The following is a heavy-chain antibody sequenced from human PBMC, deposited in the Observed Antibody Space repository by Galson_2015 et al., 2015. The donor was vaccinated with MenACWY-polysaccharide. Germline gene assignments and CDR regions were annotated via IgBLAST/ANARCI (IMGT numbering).Heavy chain of an antibody. J-gene: IGHJ1*01. Sequence: RTGDSYWSWIRQSPGKGLEWIGYIYYSGRTNYSPSLKSRATVSLDTSKNQFSLKLSFVTAADTAVYYCASLPLGNCGSVSCYGYFHHWGQGTLVTVSS. CDR3: ASLPLGNCGSVSCYGYFHH. V-gene: IGHV4-30-4*01. CDR2: IYYSGRT. D-gene: IGHD2-2*01. CDR1: RTGDSY.